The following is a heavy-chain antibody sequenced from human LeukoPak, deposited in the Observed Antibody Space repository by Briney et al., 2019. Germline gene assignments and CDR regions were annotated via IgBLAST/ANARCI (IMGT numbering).Heavy chain of an antibody. D-gene: IGHD6-6*01. CDR3: AKDLREYTSSPRNAFHI. Sequence: GGSLRLSCAASGFTFSNYGMSWVRQAPGKGLEWVSGISGSGDSTFYADSVKGRFTISRDNSKNTRYLQMNSLRAEDTAVYYCAKDLREYTSSPRNAFHIWGQGTMVTVSS. CDR1: GFTFSNYG. J-gene: IGHJ3*02. V-gene: IGHV3-23*01. CDR2: ISGSGDST.